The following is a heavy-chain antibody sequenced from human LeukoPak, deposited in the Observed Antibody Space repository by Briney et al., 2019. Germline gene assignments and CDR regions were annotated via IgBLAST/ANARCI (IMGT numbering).Heavy chain of an antibody. D-gene: IGHD3-16*02. J-gene: IGHJ4*02. CDR2: IKQDGSEK. CDR1: GFTFSSYW. V-gene: IGHV3-7*03. Sequence: GGSLRLSCAASGFTFSSYWMSWVRQAPGKGLEWVANIKQDGSEKYYVDSVEGRFTITRDNAKNSLYLQMNSLRAEDTAVYYCARRLYDYVWGSYRLGAFDYWGQGTLVTVSS. CDR3: ARRLYDYVWGSYRLGAFDY.